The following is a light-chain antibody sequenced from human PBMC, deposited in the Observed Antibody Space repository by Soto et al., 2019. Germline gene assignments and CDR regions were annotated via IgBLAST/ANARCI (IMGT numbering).Light chain of an antibody. CDR1: QRISSW. V-gene: IGKV1-5*03. J-gene: IGKJ1*01. CDR3: QQYNIYSPRNP. CDR2: KAS. Sequence: DIQMTQSPSTLSASVGDRVTITCRASQRISSWLAWYQQKPGKAPKRLIYKASYLESGVPSRFSGSGSGTEFTLTISSLQPDDFATYYCQQYNIYSPRNPFGQGTKVEIK.